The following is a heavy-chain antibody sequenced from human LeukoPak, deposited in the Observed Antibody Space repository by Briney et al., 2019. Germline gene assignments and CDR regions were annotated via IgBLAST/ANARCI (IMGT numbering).Heavy chain of an antibody. J-gene: IGHJ3*02. D-gene: IGHD6-19*01. CDR3: ARNIGVGVDRNAFDI. CDR2: ISPNSVEK. Sequence: ASVKVSCKASGYTFSDYYMHWVRQAPAQGLEWMGWISPNSVEKVYAQKFQGRVTMTRDTSISTAYMELSRLRSDDTAVYYCARNIGVGVDRNAFDIWGQGTMVTVSS. V-gene: IGHV1-2*02. CDR1: GYTFSDYY.